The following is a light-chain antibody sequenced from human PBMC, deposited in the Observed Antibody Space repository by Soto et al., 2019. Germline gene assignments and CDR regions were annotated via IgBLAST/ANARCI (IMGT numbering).Light chain of an antibody. CDR3: SSYTISSTLG. V-gene: IGLV2-14*01. Sequence: QSVLTQPASVSGSPGQSITISCTGTSSDVGDYNYVSWYQQHPGKAPKLMIYHVSNRPSGVSNRFSGSKSGNTASLTISGLQAEDEADYYCSSYTISSTLGFGTGTQLTVL. CDR1: SSDVGDYNY. J-gene: IGLJ1*01. CDR2: HVS.